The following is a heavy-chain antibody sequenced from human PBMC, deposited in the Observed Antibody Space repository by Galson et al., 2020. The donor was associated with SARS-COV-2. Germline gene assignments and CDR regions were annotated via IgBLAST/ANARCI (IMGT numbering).Heavy chain of an antibody. J-gene: IGHJ6*02. V-gene: IGHV3-33*01. D-gene: IGHD3-9*01. CDR2: IWYDGSNK. CDR1: GSTFSSYG. CDR3: AAPYDILTGYYSGSIYGMDV. Sequence: TGGSLRLSCAASGSTFSSYGMHWVRQAPGKGLEWVAVIWYDGSNKYYADSVKGRFTISRDNSKNTLYLQMNSLRAEDTAVYYCAAPYDILTGYYSGSIYGMDVWGQGTTVTVSS.